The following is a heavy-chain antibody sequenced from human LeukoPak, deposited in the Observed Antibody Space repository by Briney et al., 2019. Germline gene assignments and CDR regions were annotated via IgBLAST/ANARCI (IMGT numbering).Heavy chain of an antibody. J-gene: IGHJ5*02. D-gene: IGHD3-22*01. CDR3: ARDSDSSGPNWFDP. V-gene: IGHV3-30-3*01. Sequence: GGSLRLSCAASGFTFSSYAMHWVRQAPGKGLEWVAVISYDGSNKYYADSVKGRFTISRDNSKHTLYLQRNSLRAEDTAVYYCARDSDSSGPNWFDPWGQGTLVTVSS. CDR2: ISYDGSNK. CDR1: GFTFSSYA.